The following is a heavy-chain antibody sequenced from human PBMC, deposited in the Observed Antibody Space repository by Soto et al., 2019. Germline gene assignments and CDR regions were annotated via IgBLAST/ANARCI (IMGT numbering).Heavy chain of an antibody. Sequence: PSETLSLTCAVSGYSISSGYYWGWIRQPPGKGLEWIGSIYHSGSTYYNPSLKSRVTISVDTSKNQFSLKLSSVTAADTAVYYCARVDYYGSGSLDYYYYGMDVWGQGTTVTVSS. CDR2: IYHSGST. V-gene: IGHV4-38-2*01. J-gene: IGHJ6*02. D-gene: IGHD3-10*01. CDR3: ARVDYYGSGSLDYYYYGMDV. CDR1: GYSISSGYY.